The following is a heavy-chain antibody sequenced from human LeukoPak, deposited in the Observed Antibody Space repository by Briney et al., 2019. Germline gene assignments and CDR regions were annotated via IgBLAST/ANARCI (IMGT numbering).Heavy chain of an antibody. Sequence: QPGGSLRLFCAASGFTYSKHDMSWVRQTPGKGLEWVSTTIDNGASTYYADSVKSRFTISRDNSKDTLFVQMNTLRAEDTALYFCARGGAGGWGTFDVWGQGTMVTVSS. V-gene: IGHV3-23*01. CDR2: TIDNGAST. D-gene: IGHD3-16*01. CDR3: ARGGAGGWGTFDV. J-gene: IGHJ3*01. CDR1: GFTYSKHD.